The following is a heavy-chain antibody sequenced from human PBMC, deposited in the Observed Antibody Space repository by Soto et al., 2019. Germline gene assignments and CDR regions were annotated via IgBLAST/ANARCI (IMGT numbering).Heavy chain of an antibody. D-gene: IGHD2-15*01. Sequence: SVKVSCKASGNTLSSYAFTWLRQAPGKGFELMGAIIPILRTTEYEQKFQGRVTITADESTTTVYMELSGLTSGDTGIYFCARGYQPILPFAFWGQGTLVTVSS. J-gene: IGHJ4*02. CDR2: IIPILRTT. CDR1: GNTLSSYA. CDR3: ARGYQPILPFAF. V-gene: IGHV1-69*13.